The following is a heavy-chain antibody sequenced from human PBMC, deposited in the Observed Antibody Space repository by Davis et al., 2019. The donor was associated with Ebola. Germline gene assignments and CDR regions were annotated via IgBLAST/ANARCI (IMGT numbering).Heavy chain of an antibody. CDR1: GFTFSSYC. Sequence: GGSLRLSCAASGFTFSSYCMSWIRQAPGKGLEWVSYISSSSSYTKYADSVKGRFTISRDNAKKSLYLQMNSLRAEDTAVYYCARSHVGLFDYWGQGTLVTVSS. V-gene: IGHV3-11*06. J-gene: IGHJ4*02. CDR3: ARSHVGLFDY. CDR2: ISSSSSYT.